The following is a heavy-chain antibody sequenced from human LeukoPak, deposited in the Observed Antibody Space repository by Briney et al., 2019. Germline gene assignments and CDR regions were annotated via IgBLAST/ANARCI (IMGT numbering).Heavy chain of an antibody. CDR1: GYTFTGYY. V-gene: IGHV1-2*02. CDR2: INPNSGGT. Sequence: ASVKVSCKASGYTFTGYYMHWVRQAPGQGLEWMGLINPNSGGTNYAQKFQGRVTMTRDTSISTAYMELSRLRSDDTAVYYCARGGYSSGWYPLVGPRDYWGQGTLVTVSS. D-gene: IGHD6-19*01. CDR3: ARGGYSSGWYPLVGPRDY. J-gene: IGHJ4*02.